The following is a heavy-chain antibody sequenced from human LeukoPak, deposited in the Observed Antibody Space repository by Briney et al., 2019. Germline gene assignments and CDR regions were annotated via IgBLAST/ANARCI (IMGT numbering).Heavy chain of an antibody. CDR2: INHSGST. CDR1: GGSFSGYY. J-gene: IGHJ4*02. V-gene: IGHV4-34*01. Sequence: SETLSLTCAVYGGSFSGYYWSWIRQPPGEGLERIGEINHSGSTNYNPSLKSRVTISVDTSKNQFSLKLSSVTAADTAVYYCARGRPFHHIDYWGQGTLVTVSS. CDR3: ARGRPFHHIDY. D-gene: IGHD3-3*02.